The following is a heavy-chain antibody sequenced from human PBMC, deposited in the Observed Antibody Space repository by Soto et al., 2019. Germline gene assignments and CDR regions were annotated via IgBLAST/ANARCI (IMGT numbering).Heavy chain of an antibody. CDR3: AHRIAAPGRNLDY. CDR1: GFSLSTDAVG. V-gene: IGHV2-5*01. CDR2: IYWNDEA. D-gene: IGHD6-13*01. J-gene: IGHJ4*02. Sequence: QITLEESGPTLVSPTQTLTLTCTVCGFSLSTDAVGVAWIRQPPGKALEWLALIYWNDEARYKSSLNNRLTITKDTSKSQVVLTMTDMAPLDTAPYFCAHRIAAPGRNLDYWGQGILVTVSS.